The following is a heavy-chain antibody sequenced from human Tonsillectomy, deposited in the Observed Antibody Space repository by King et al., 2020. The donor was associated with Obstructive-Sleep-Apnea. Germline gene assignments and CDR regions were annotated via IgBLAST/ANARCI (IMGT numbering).Heavy chain of an antibody. Sequence: QLQESGPGLVKPSGTLSLTCAVSGGSISSSNWWSWVRPPPGKGLEWIGEIYHSGSTNYNPSLKSRVTISVDKSKNQFSLKLSSVTAAATAVYYCARAVGEQWLEEGAFEIWGQGTMVTVSS. J-gene: IGHJ3*02. V-gene: IGHV4-4*02. CDR1: GGSISSSNW. CDR2: IYHSGST. D-gene: IGHD6-19*01. CDR3: ARAVGEQWLEEGAFEI.